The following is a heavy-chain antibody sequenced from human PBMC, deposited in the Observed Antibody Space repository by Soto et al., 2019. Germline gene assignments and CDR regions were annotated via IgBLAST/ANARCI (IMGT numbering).Heavy chain of an antibody. CDR2: ISYDGSNK. J-gene: IGHJ2*01. V-gene: IGHV3-30-3*01. Sequence: QVQLVESGGGVVQPGRSLRLSCAASGFTFSTYAMHWVRQAPGKGLEWVAAISYDGSNKNYADSVKGRFTISRDNSKNTLYLQMNSLRAEDTAVYYCTRDRGGYFDLWGRGTLVTVTS. CDR1: GFTFSTYA. CDR3: TRDRGGYFDL.